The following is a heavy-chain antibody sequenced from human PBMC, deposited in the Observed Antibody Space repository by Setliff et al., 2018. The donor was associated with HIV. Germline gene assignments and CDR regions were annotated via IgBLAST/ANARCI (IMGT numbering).Heavy chain of an antibody. CDR3: ATEGPPPRTSYFEY. J-gene: IGHJ4*02. CDR2: VDPEGGET. V-gene: IGHV1-69-2*01. CDR1: GYTFTDYY. D-gene: IGHD1-1*01. Sequence: ASVKVSCKGSGYTFTDYYLHWVQQAPGKGPEWMGRVDPEGGETRYAETFQGRVTMTADTSTDTAYMELSSVRSEDTAVYYCATEGPPPRTSYFEYWGQGTLVTVS.